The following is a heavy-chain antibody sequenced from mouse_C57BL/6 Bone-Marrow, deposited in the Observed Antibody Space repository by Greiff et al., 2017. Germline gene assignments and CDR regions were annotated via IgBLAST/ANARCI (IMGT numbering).Heavy chain of an antibody. V-gene: IGHV1-55*01. D-gene: IGHD4-1*01. CDR2: IYPTNGRT. CDR1: GYTFTSYW. CDR3: ARSGPLGRSVDY. J-gene: IGHJ2*01. Sequence: QVQLQQPGAELVKPGASVKMSCKASGYTFTSYWITWVKQRPGHGLEWIGDIYPTNGRTNYNEKFKSKAILTVDTSANTAYMQLSSLTTEDSAVFYCARSGPLGRSVDYWGQGTTLTVSS.